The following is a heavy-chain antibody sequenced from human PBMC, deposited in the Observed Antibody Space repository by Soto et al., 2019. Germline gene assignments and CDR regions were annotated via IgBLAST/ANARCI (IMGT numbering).Heavy chain of an antibody. V-gene: IGHV1-69*12. CDR1: GGTFSSYA. D-gene: IGHD3-22*01. CDR2: IIPIFGTA. CDR3: ARCDYDSSGYYALGY. Sequence: QVQLVQSGAEVKKPGSSVKVSCKASGGTFSSYAISWVQQAPGQGLEWMGGIIPIFGTANYAQKFQGRVTITADVSTSTAYMELSSLRSEDTAVYYCARCDYDSSGYYALGYWGQGTLVTVSS. J-gene: IGHJ4*02.